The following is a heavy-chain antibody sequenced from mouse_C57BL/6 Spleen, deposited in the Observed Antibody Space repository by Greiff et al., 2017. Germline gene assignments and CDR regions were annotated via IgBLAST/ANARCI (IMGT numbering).Heavy chain of an antibody. CDR3: ARKSLWSYAMDY. D-gene: IGHD1-1*02. CDR2: IDPSDSYT. J-gene: IGHJ4*01. CDR1: GYTFTSYW. Sequence: VQLQQPGAELVMPGASVKLSCKASGYTFTSYWMHWVKQRPGQGLEWIGEIDPSDSYTNYNQKFKGKATLTVDKSSSTAYMQLSSLTSEDSAVYYCARKSLWSYAMDYWGQGTSVTVSS. V-gene: IGHV1-69*01.